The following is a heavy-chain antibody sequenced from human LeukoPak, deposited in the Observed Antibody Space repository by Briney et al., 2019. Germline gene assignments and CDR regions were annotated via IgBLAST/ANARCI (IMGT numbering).Heavy chain of an antibody. CDR1: GGSLSDSA. CDR3: ARESVRFGVVKEGDL. V-gene: IGHV1-69*04. CDR2: IIVSLGIT. J-gene: IGHJ5*02. D-gene: IGHD3-3*01. Sequence: SVNVSCKASGGSLSDSAVFWVRQAPGHGLEWMGKIIVSLGITDYAEKFQDRVTITADKNTSTPYMELSSLRSDDTAVYYCARESVRFGVVKEGDLWGQGTLVSVSS.